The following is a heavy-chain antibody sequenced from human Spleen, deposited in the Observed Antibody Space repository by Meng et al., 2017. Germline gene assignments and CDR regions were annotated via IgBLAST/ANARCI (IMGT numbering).Heavy chain of an antibody. Sequence: GGSLRLSCAASGFTFDDYAMHWVRQAPGKGLEWVSGISWNSGSIGYADSVKGRFTISRDNAKNSLYLQMNSLRAEDTALYYCAPEGDAFDIWGQGTMVTVSS. J-gene: IGHJ3*02. CDR3: APEGDAFDI. CDR1: GFTFDDYA. CDR2: ISWNSGSI. V-gene: IGHV3-9*01.